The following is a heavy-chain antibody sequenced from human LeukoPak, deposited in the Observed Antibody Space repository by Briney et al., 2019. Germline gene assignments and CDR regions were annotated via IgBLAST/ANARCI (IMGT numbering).Heavy chain of an antibody. CDR1: GFIFDDYA. V-gene: IGHV3-30*18. J-gene: IGHJ4*02. D-gene: IGHD3-10*01. CDR2: ISYDGSNK. CDR3: AKDYSYYYGSGSYSD. Sequence: GGSLRLSCAASGFIFDDYAMHWVRQAPGKGLEWVAVISYDGSNKYYADSVKGRFTISRDNSKNTLYLQMNSLRAEDTAVYYCAKDYSYYYGSGSYSDWGQGTLVTVSS.